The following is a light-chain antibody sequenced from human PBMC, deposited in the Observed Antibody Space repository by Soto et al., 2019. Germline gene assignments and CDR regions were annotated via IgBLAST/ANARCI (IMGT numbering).Light chain of an antibody. CDR3: CSYAGSNNLV. Sequence: SALTQPRSVSGSPGQSVTISCTGTSSDVGGYNYVSWYQQYPGKAPKLMIYDVGNRPSGVPDRFSGSKSGTTASLTISGLQAEDEADYYCCSYAGSNNLVFGGGTKVTVL. CDR2: DVG. CDR1: SSDVGGYNY. V-gene: IGLV2-11*01. J-gene: IGLJ2*01.